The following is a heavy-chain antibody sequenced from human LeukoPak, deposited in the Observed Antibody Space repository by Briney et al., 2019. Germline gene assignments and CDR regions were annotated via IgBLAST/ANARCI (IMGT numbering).Heavy chain of an antibody. CDR1: GFTFSSYG. Sequence: GGSLRLSCAASGFTFSSYGMSWVRQAPGKGLEWVSAISGSGGSTYYADSVKGRYTISRDNSKNTLYLQMNSLRAEDTAVYYCAKDCSRRAYYDILTGYYWKNAFDIWGQGTMVTVSS. D-gene: IGHD3-9*01. CDR3: AKDCSRRAYYDILTGYYWKNAFDI. CDR2: ISGSGGST. J-gene: IGHJ3*02. V-gene: IGHV3-23*01.